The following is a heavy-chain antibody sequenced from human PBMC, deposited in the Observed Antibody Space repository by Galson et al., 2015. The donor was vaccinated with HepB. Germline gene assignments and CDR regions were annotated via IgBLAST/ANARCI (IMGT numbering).Heavy chain of an antibody. Sequence: SLRLSCAASGFSLSTYGMHWVRQAPGKGLEWVAIICYDGSNLYYGDSVKGRFTISRDTAKNTLYLQMNSLRAEETAIYYCARDLSTPVVRGVMGDGMNVWGQGTTVTVSS. CDR3: ARDLSTPVVRGVMGDGMNV. V-gene: IGHV3-33*08. CDR2: ICYDGSNL. J-gene: IGHJ6*02. CDR1: GFSLSTYG. D-gene: IGHD3-10*01.